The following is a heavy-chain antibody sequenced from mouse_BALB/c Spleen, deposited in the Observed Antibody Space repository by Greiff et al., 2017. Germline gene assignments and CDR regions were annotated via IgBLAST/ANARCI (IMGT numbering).Heavy chain of an antibody. J-gene: IGHJ2*01. Sequence: VKLVESGGGLVQPGGSLKLSCAASGFTFSSYGMSWVRQTPDKRLELVATINSNGGSTYYPDSVKGRFTISRDNAKNTLYLQMSSLKSEDTAMYYCARELDYWGQGTTLTVSS. CDR2: INSNGGST. CDR3: ARELDY. CDR1: GFTFSSYG. V-gene: IGHV5-6-3*01.